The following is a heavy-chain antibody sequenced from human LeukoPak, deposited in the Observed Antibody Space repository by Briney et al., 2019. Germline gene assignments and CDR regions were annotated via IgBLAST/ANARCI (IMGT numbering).Heavy chain of an antibody. D-gene: IGHD6-19*01. CDR3: ARVLGIGVAGTDWFDP. Sequence: PGGSLRLSCAASGFTFSSYAMSWVRQAPGKGLEWVSAISGSGGSTYYADSVKGRFTISRDNSKNTLYLQMNSLRAEDTAVYYCARVLGIGVAGTDWFDPWGQGTLVTVSS. J-gene: IGHJ5*02. CDR1: GFTFSSYA. V-gene: IGHV3-23*01. CDR2: ISGSGGST.